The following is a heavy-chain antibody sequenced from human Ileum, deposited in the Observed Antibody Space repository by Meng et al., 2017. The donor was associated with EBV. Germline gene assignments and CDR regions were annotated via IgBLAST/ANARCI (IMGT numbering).Heavy chain of an antibody. CDR1: GGSITNNK. D-gene: IGHD7-27*01. CDR3: AKRTGDRGDYFDY. J-gene: IGHJ4*02. Sequence: QVQLQDAGRRLVKPSWTLPLTCAVSGGSITNNKWSWVRQPPGQGLEWIGEISQSGSTYYNPSLKSRVTISGDKSKNNFSLRLSSVTAADTAVYYCAKRTGDRGDYFDYWGQGALVTVSS. CDR2: ISQSGST. V-gene: IGHV4-4*02.